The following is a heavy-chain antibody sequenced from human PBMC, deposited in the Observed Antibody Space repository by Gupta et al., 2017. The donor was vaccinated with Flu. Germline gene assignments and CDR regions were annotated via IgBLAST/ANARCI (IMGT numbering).Heavy chain of an antibody. CDR3: AREFLSSGWYLEPPLPLDY. J-gene: IGHJ4*02. V-gene: IGHV3-33*01. Sequence: QVQLVESGGGVVQPGRSLRLSCAASGFTFSSYGMHWVRQAPGKGLEWVAVIWYDGSNKYYADSVKGRFTISRDNSKNTLYLQMNSLRAEDTAVYYCAREFLSSGWYLEPPLPLDYWGQGTLVTVSS. CDR1: GFTFSSYG. D-gene: IGHD6-19*01. CDR2: IWYDGSNK.